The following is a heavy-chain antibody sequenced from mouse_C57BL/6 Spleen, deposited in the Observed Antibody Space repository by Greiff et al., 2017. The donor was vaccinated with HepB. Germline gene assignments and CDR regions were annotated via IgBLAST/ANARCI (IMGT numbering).Heavy chain of an antibody. J-gene: IGHJ4*01. CDR3: ARYSNYYYYAMDY. Sequence: QVQLQQPGAELVRPGSSVKLSCKASGYTFTSYWMDWVKQRPGQGLEWIGNIYPSDSETHYNQKFKDKATLTVDKSSSTAYMQLSSLTSEDSAVYYCARYSNYYYYAMDYWGQGTSVTVSS. V-gene: IGHV1-61*01. CDR1: GYTFTSYW. CDR2: IYPSDSET. D-gene: IGHD2-5*01.